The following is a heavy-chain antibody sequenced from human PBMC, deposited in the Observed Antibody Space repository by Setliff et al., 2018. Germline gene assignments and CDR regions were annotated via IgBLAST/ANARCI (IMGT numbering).Heavy chain of an antibody. CDR1: GFTFSSYA. CDR3: TRLYYTSRALYFDI. Sequence: ASVKVSCAGSGFTFSSYAMHWVRQAPGQGLEWMGWINPNSGGTNYAQKFQGWVAMSLDNSGNQFSLNLQSVTAADTAVYYCTRLYYTSRALYFDIWGQGHPVTVSS. J-gene: IGHJ4*02. V-gene: IGHV1-2*04. CDR2: INPNSGGT. D-gene: IGHD3-3*01.